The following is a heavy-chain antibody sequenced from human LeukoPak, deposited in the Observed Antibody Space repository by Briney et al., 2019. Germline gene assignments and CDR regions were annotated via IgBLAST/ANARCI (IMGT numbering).Heavy chain of an antibody. J-gene: IGHJ4*02. Sequence: PSETLSLTCTVSGGPISSSSYYWGWIRQPPGKGLEWIGSIYYSGSTYYNPSLKSRVTISVDTSKNQFSLKLSSVTAADTAVYYCAITRPQLWVHWGQGTLVTVSS. CDR1: GGPISSSSYY. D-gene: IGHD5-18*01. CDR2: IYYSGST. CDR3: AITRPQLWVH. V-gene: IGHV4-39*01.